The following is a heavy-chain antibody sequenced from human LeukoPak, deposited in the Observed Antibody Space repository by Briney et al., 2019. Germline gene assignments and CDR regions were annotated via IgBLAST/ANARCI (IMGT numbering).Heavy chain of an antibody. D-gene: IGHD6-19*01. CDR1: GFTFSSYA. Sequence: PGGSLRLSCAASGFTFSSYAMHWVRQAPGKGLEWVAVISYDGSNKYYADSVKGRFTISRDNSKNTLYLQMNSLRAEDTAVYYCARGLAVAGTSLLYYYGMDVWGQGTTVTVSS. V-gene: IGHV3-30-3*01. CDR3: ARGLAVAGTSLLYYYGMDV. J-gene: IGHJ6*02. CDR2: ISYDGSNK.